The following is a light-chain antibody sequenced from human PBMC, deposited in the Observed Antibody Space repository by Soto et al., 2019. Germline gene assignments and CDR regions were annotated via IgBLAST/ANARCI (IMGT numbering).Light chain of an antibody. CDR1: SSNIGAAYD. V-gene: IGLV1-40*01. CDR2: ANT. J-gene: IGLJ1*01. Sequence: QSVLTQPPSVSGAPGQRVTISCTGSSSNIGAAYDVRWYQQLPGTAPKLLIYANTNRPSGVPGRFSGSKSGTSASLAITGIQAEDEADYYCKSYDRSLSGYVFGTGTKVTV. CDR3: KSYDRSLSGYV.